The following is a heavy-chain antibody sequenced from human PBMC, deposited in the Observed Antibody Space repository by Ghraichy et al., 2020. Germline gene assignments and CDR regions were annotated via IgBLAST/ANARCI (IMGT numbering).Heavy chain of an antibody. CDR3: ARGRLGWIAVAGTSGVFDY. D-gene: IGHD6-13*01. CDR2: INHSGST. J-gene: IGHJ4*02. Sequence: SETLSLTCAVYGGSFSGYYWSWIRQPPGKGLEWIGEINHSGSTNYNPSLKSRVTISVDTSKNQFSLKLSSVTAADTAVYYCARGRLGWIAVAGTSGVFDYWGQGTLVTVSS. CDR1: GGSFSGYY. V-gene: IGHV4-34*01.